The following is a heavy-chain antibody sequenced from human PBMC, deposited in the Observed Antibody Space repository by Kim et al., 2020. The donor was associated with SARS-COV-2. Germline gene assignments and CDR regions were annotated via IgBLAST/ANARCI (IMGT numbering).Heavy chain of an antibody. J-gene: IGHJ5*02. D-gene: IGHD3-10*01. CDR2: ISYDGSNK. CDR3: ARDTPEYYYGSGLT. CDR1: GFTFSSYA. Sequence: GGSLRLSCAASGFTFSSYAMHWVRQAPGKGLEWVAVISYDGSNKYYADSVKGRFTISRDNSKNTLYLQMNSLRAEDTAVYYCARDTPEYYYGSGLTWGQGTLVTVSS. V-gene: IGHV3-30-3*01.